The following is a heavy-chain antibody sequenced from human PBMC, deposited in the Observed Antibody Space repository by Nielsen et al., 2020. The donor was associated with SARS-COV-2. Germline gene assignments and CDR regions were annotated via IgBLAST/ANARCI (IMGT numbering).Heavy chain of an antibody. CDR2: ISGSGGST. Sequence: GESLKISCAASGFTFSSYAMSWVRQAPGKGLEWVSAISGSGGSTYYADSVKGRFTISRDNSKNTLYLQMNSLRAEDTAVYYCAKGTGQQLMSSVTYGMDVWGQGTVVTVSS. V-gene: IGHV3-23*01. J-gene: IGHJ6*02. D-gene: IGHD6-13*01. CDR1: GFTFSSYA. CDR3: AKGTGQQLMSSVTYGMDV.